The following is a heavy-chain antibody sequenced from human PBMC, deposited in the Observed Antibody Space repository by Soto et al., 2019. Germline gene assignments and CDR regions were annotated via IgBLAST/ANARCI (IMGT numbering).Heavy chain of an antibody. CDR1: GDTFTNFG. J-gene: IGHJ5*02. CDR3: ARVLRGVVNWFDP. V-gene: IGHV1-18*01. CDR2: IATDNSNK. D-gene: IGHD3-10*01. Sequence: HLVQSGPEVKKPGASVTVSCKTSGDTFTNFGLGWVRQAPGQGLEWMGWIATDNSNKNYAQKFQGRLTLTTDTSTSTGYMELKSLEYDDTAVYYCARVLRGVVNWFDPWGQGTLVTVSS.